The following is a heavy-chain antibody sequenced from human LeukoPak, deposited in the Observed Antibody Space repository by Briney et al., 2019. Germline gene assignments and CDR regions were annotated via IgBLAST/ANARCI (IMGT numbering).Heavy chain of an antibody. J-gene: IGHJ4*02. CDR1: GFTFSSYA. D-gene: IGHD5-24*01. V-gene: IGHV3-30-3*01. CDR3: ARDESESEMATISYFDY. Sequence: GGSLRLSRAASGFTFSSYAMHWVRQAPGKGLEWVAVISYDGSNKYYADSVKGRFTISRDNSKNTLYLQMNSLRAEDTAVYYCARDESESEMATISYFDYWGQGTLVTVSS. CDR2: ISYDGSNK.